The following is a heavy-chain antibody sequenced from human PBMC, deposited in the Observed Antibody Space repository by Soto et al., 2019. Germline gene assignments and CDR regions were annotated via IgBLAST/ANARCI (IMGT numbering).Heavy chain of an antibody. CDR1: GFTFSSYA. V-gene: IGHV3-23*01. Sequence: GGSLRLSCAASGFTFSSYAMSWVRQAPGKGLEWVSAISGSGGSTYYADSVKGRFTISRDNSKNTLYLQMNSLRAEDTAVYYCAETVVPAARDYYYYYMDVWGKGTTVTVSS. CDR3: AETVVPAARDYYYYYMDV. D-gene: IGHD2-2*01. CDR2: ISGSGGST. J-gene: IGHJ6*03.